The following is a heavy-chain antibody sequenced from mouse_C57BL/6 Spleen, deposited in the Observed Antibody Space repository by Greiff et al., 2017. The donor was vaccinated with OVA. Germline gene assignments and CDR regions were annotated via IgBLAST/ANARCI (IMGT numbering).Heavy chain of an antibody. CDR1: GFTFSSYA. Sequence: EVKVVDSGGGLVKPGGSLKLSCAASGFTFSSYAMSWVRQTPEKRLEWVATISDGGSYTYYPDNVKGRFTISRDNAKNNLYLQMSHLKSEDTAMYYCARDRGYGSVWYFDVWGTGTTVTVSS. CDR3: ARDRGYGSVWYFDV. D-gene: IGHD1-1*01. CDR2: ISDGGSYT. V-gene: IGHV5-4*01. J-gene: IGHJ1*03.